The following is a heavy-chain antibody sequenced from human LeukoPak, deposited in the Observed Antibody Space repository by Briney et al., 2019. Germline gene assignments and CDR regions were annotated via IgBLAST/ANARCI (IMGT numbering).Heavy chain of an antibody. J-gene: IGHJ4*02. CDR1: GGSISSYY. V-gene: IGHV4-59*12. Sequence: SETLSLTCTVSGGSISSYYWSWIRQPPGKELEWIGYIYYSGSTNYNPSLKSRVTISVDTSKNQFSLKLSSVTAADTAVYYCARGLWFGELLYSLDYWGQGTLVTVSS. CDR2: IYYSGST. CDR3: ARGLWFGELLYSLDY. D-gene: IGHD3-10*01.